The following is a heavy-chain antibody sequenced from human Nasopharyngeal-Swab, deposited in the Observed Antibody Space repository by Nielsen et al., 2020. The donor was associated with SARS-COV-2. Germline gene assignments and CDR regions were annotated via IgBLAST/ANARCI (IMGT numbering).Heavy chain of an antibody. CDR2: IQQDGTEK. Sequence: LSLTCAASGFTFSAYWMSWVRQAPGKGLEWVANIQQDGTEKSYVDSVKGRFTISKDNAKNSLYLQMNSLRAEDTAVYYCARLKHDWNYGGATYFDYWGQGTLVTVSS. D-gene: IGHD1-7*01. CDR3: ARLKHDWNYGGATYFDY. V-gene: IGHV3-7*01. CDR1: GFTFSAYW. J-gene: IGHJ4*02.